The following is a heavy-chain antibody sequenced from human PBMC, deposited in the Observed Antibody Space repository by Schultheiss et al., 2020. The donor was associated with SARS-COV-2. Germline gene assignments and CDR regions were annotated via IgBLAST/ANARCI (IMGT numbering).Heavy chain of an antibody. CDR3: AKGVEWLLLTPDAFDI. CDR2: ISGSGGST. V-gene: IGHV3-23*01. CDR1: GFTFSSYA. Sequence: GGSLRLSCAASGFTFSSYAMSWVRQAPGKGLEWVSAISGSGGSTYYADSVKGRFTISRDNSKNTLYLQMNSLRAEDTAVYYCAKGVEWLLLTPDAFDIWGRGTMVTVSS. D-gene: IGHD3-22*01. J-gene: IGHJ3*02.